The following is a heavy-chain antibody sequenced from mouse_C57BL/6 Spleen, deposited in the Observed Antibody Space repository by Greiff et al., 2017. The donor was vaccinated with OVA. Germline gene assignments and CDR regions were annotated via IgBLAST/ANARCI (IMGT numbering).Heavy chain of an antibody. J-gene: IGHJ3*01. D-gene: IGHD6-1*01. CDR3: ARDGAARAWFAY. CDR2: ISDGGSYT. Sequence: VATISDGGSYTYYPDNVKGRFTISRDNAKNNLYLQMSHLKSEDTAMYYCARDGAARAWFAYWGQGTLVTVSA. V-gene: IGHV5-4*01.